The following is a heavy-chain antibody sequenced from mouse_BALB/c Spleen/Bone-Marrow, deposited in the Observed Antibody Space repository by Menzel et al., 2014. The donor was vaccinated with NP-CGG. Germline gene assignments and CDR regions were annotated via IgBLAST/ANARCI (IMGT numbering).Heavy chain of an antibody. CDR3: AGHLGPAYAMDY. CDR2: INPGSGGT. J-gene: IGHJ4*01. D-gene: IGHD3-1*01. V-gene: IGHV1-54*01. CDR1: GYVFTNYL. Sequence: QVQLQQSGAELVRPGTSVKVSCKASGYVFTNYLIEWVKRRPGQGLEWIGVINPGSGGTNYNENFKGKATLTADKSSSTAYMQLSRLTSEDSAVYFCAGHLGPAYAMDYWGQGTSVTVSS.